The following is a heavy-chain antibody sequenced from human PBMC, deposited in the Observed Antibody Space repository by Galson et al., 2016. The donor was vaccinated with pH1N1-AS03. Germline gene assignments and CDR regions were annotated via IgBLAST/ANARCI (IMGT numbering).Heavy chain of an antibody. CDR1: GFTFRTFS. CDR3: IKEGNRLQSRRSDAFDI. D-gene: IGHD5-18*01. V-gene: IGHV3-64D*06. Sequence: SLRLSCAASGFTFRTFSIYWVRQAPGKGLEYVSGISDNGINTYYADPVKARFTISRDKSKSTVYLQMSSLRTEDTAVYYCIKEGNRLQSRRSDAFDIWGRGTMVTVSS. CDR2: ISDNGINT. J-gene: IGHJ3*02.